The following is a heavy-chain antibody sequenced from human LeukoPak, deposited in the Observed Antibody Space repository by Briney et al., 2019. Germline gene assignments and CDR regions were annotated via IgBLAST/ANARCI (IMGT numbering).Heavy chain of an antibody. CDR2: IWYDGSNK. CDR3: ARDQNYIVVVPSGYFDY. J-gene: IGHJ4*02. Sequence: GRSLRLSCAASGFTFSSYGMHWVRQAPGKGLEWVAVIWYDGSNKYYADSVKGRFTISRDNSKNTLYLQMNSLRAEDTAVYYCARDQNYIVVVPSGYFDYWGQGTLVIVSS. CDR1: GFTFSSYG. V-gene: IGHV3-33*01. D-gene: IGHD2-2*01.